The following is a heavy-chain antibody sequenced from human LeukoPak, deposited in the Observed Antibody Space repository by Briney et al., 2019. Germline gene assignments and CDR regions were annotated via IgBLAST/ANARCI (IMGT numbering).Heavy chain of an antibody. V-gene: IGHV3-20*04. Sequence: GGSLRLSCAASGFAFGDHGMSWVRQVPGKGLEWVSGINWSGKSTSYGDPVRGRFTISRDNAKNSQSLQMDSLRAEDTALYYCARAPITSPFYFDYWGQGTLVTVSS. D-gene: IGHD2-2*01. CDR2: INWSGKST. CDR1: GFAFGDHG. J-gene: IGHJ4*02. CDR3: ARAPITSPFYFDY.